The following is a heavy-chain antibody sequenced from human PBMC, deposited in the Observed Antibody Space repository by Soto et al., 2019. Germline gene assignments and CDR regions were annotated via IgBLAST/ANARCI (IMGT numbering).Heavy chain of an antibody. CDR1: GGSISSSNW. D-gene: IGHD6-19*01. V-gene: IGHV4-4*02. J-gene: IGHJ5*02. CDR2: TFHSGST. Sequence: QVQLQESGPGLVKPSGTLSLTCAVSGGSISSSNWWSWVRNPPGKGREWIGETFHSGSTNYNPSLKSRVTISVDKSKNQFSLKLSSVTAADTAVYYCARVKSVAGAEWFDPWGQGTLVTVSS. CDR3: ARVKSVAGAEWFDP.